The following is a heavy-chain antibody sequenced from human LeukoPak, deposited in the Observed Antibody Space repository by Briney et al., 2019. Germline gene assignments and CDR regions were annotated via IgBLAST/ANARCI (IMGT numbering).Heavy chain of an antibody. D-gene: IGHD3-16*01. CDR3: ARDHYDYGRYFDL. V-gene: IGHV4-34*01. Sequence: GSLRLSCAASGFTFSSYSMNWVRQAPGKGREWMGEINHSGSTNYNPSLKSRVTISVDTSKNQFSLKLSSVTAADTAVYYCARDHYDYGRYFDLWGRGTLVSVSS. CDR1: GFTFSSYS. J-gene: IGHJ2*01. CDR2: INHSGST.